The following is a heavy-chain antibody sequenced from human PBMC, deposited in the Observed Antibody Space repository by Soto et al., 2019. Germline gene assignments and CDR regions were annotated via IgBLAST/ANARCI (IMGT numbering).Heavy chain of an antibody. J-gene: IGHJ5*02. V-gene: IGHV4-59*01. CDR2: IYYSGST. CDR1: GGSISSYY. CDR3: ARDSEGWGYSYGYQGWFDP. D-gene: IGHD5-18*01. Sequence: SETLSLTCTVSGGSISSYYWSWIRQPPGKGLEWIGYIYYSGSTNYNPSLKSRVTISVDTSKNQFSLKLSSVTAADTAVYYCARDSEGWGYSYGYQGWFDPWGQGTLVTVSS.